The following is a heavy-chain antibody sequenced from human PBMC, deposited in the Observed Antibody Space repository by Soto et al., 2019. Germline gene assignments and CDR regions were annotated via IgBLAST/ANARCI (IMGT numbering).Heavy chain of an antibody. Sequence: GGSLRLSCAASGFTFSSYAMHWVRQAPGKGLEWVAVISYDGSNKYYADSVKGRFTISRDNSKNTLYLQMNSLRAEDTAVYYCARDIKISDFWSGEYYYYVTDVWGQGTTVTVSS. CDR1: GFTFSSYA. V-gene: IGHV3-30-3*01. CDR2: ISYDGSNK. J-gene: IGHJ6*02. D-gene: IGHD3-3*01. CDR3: ARDIKISDFWSGEYYYYVTDV.